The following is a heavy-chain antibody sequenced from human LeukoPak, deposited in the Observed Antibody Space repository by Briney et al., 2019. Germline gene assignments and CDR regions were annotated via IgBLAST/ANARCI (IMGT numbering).Heavy chain of an antibody. V-gene: IGHV4-31*03. Sequence: SETLSLTCTVSGGSISSGGYYWSWIRQHPGKGLEWIGYIYYSGSTYYNPSLKSRVTISVDTSKNQFSLKLSSVTAADTAVYYCARGVYSGSYLDYWGQGTLVTVSS. CDR3: ARGVYSGSYLDY. D-gene: IGHD1-26*01. CDR1: GGSISSGGYY. J-gene: IGHJ4*02. CDR2: IYYSGST.